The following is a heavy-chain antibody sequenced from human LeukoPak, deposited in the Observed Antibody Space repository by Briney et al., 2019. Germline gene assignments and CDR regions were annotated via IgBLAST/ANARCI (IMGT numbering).Heavy chain of an antibody. J-gene: IGHJ6*03. D-gene: IGHD7-27*01. CDR1: GGTFSSYA. CDR2: IIPIFGTA. CDR3: ASVALGPNAYYYYYYMDV. Sequence: SVKVSCKASGGTFSSYAISWVRQAPGQGLEWMGGIIPIFGTANYAQKFQGSVMITTDESTSTAYMELSSLRSEDTAVYYCASVALGPNAYYYYYYMDVWGKGTTVTVSS. V-gene: IGHV1-69*05.